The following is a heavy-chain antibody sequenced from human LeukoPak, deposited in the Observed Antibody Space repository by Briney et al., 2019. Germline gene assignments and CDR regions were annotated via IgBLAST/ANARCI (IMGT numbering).Heavy chain of an antibody. CDR3: ARDIGLELKNWFDP. Sequence: SVKVSCKASGGTFNSYAISWVRQAPGQGLEWMGGIIPIFGTTNYARKFRGRVTLTADKSTSTAYMELSSLRSEETAVYYCARDIGLELKNWFDPWGQGTLVTVSS. CDR1: GGTFNSYA. J-gene: IGHJ5*02. CDR2: IIPIFGTT. D-gene: IGHD1-7*01. V-gene: IGHV1-69*06.